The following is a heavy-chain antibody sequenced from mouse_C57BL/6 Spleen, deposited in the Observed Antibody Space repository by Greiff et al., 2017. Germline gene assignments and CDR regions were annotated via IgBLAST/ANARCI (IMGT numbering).Heavy chain of an antibody. V-gene: IGHV1-15*01. CDR2: IDPETGGT. J-gene: IGHJ2*01. Sequence: QVQLKQSGAELVRPGASVTLSCKASGYTFTDYEMHWVKQTAVHGLEWIGAIDPETGGTAYNQKFKGKAILTADKSSSTAYMELRSLTSEDSAVYYCTRKDYWGQGTTLTVSS. CDR1: GYTFTDYE. CDR3: TRKDY.